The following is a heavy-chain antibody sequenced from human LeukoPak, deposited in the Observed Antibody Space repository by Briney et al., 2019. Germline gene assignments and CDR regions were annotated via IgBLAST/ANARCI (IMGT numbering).Heavy chain of an antibody. V-gene: IGHV4-59*08. CDR1: SGSISGYY. J-gene: IGHJ4*02. CDR3: ARGGSTVTLDY. D-gene: IGHD4-17*01. CDR2: IYYSGST. Sequence: SETLSLTCTVSSGSISGYYWSWIRQPPGKGLEWIGYIYYSGSTHYNPSLKSRVTISLDTSKNQFSLKLSSLTAADTAVYYCARGGSTVTLDYWGQGTLVTVSS.